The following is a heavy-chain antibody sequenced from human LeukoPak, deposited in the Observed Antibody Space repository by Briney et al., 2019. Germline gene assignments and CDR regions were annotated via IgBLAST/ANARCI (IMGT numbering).Heavy chain of an antibody. Sequence: PSETLSLTCTVSGGSINSGSFYWNWIRQSAGKGREWIGHVYTTGTTNCNPSLRSRVTISLDTTKNQFSLNLNSVTAADTAVYYCARCTSTSCYNFDYWGQGTLLTVSS. D-gene: IGHD2-2*02. V-gene: IGHV4-61*09. CDR1: GGSINSGSFY. J-gene: IGHJ4*02. CDR3: ARCTSTSCYNFDY. CDR2: VYTTGTT.